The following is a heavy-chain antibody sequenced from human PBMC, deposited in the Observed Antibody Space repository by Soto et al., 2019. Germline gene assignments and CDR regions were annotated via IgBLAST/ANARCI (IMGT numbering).Heavy chain of an antibody. CDR1: GGSFSGYY. Sequence: SETLSLTCAAYGGSFSGYYWSWIRQPPGKGLEWIGEINHSGSTNYNPSLKSRVTISVDTSKNQFSLKLSSVTAADTAVYYCARKGSYYDFWSGYYFGGGMDVWGQGNTVTVSS. CDR2: INHSGST. CDR3: ARKGSYYDFWSGYYFGGGMDV. V-gene: IGHV4-34*01. J-gene: IGHJ6*02. D-gene: IGHD3-3*01.